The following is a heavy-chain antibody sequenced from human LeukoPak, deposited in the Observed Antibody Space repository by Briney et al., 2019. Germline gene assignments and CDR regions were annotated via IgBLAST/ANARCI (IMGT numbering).Heavy chain of an antibody. V-gene: IGHV4-59*01. CDR3: ARVYRDSSSWYRFDP. CDR2: IYYSGST. J-gene: IGHJ5*02. Sequence: PSETLSLTCTVSGGSISSYYWSWIRQPPGKGLEWIGYIYYSGSTNYNPSLKSRVTISVDTSKNQFSLKLSSVTAADTAVYYCARVYRDSSSWYRFDPWGQGTLVTVSS. D-gene: IGHD6-13*01. CDR1: GGSISSYY.